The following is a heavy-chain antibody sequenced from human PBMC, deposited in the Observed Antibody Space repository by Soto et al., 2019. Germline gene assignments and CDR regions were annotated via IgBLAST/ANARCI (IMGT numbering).Heavy chain of an antibody. D-gene: IGHD1-26*01. CDR1: GYTLTELS. CDR3: ATTGFIVGSAAAAFDI. V-gene: IGHV1-24*01. J-gene: IGHJ3*02. CDR2: FDPEDGET. Sequence: AAVKVSCKVSGYTLTELSMHWVRQAPGKGLEWMGGFDPEDGETIYAQKFQGRVTMTEDTSTDTAYMELSSLRSEDTAVYYCATTGFIVGSAAAAFDIWGQGTMVTVSS.